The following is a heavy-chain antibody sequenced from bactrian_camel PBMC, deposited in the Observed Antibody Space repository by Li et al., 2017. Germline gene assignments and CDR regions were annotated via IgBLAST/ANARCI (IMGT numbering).Heavy chain of an antibody. CDR1: GYTYSPYC. D-gene: IGHD6*01. CDR2: TGSDGST. J-gene: IGHJ6*01. Sequence: HVQLVESGGGSVQAGGSLRLSCEASGYTYSPYCMGWFRQVQGKEREGVAWTGSDGSTRYADSVKGRFTISRDNAKNTLYLQMNSLKPEDTAMYYCAAVRYGGSWYPLCRARSADFGYWGQGTQVTVS. V-gene: IGHV3S68*01. CDR3: AAVRYGGSWYPLCRARSADFGY.